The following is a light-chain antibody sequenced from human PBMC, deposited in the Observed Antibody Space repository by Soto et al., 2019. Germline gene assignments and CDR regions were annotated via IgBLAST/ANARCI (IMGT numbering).Light chain of an antibody. CDR2: DVF. V-gene: IGLV2-14*03. Sequence: QSVLTQDASVSGSPGQSITISCTGTSSDVGGYNYVSWYQQHPGKAPKLMIYDVFTRPSGVSNRFSGSKSGNTASLTISALQAEDEADYYCNSWTRTSTYVFGSGTKVTVL. CDR3: NSWTRTSTYV. CDR1: SSDVGGYNY. J-gene: IGLJ1*01.